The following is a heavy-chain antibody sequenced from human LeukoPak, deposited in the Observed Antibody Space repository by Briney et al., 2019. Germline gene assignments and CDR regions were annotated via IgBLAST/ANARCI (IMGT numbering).Heavy chain of an antibody. D-gene: IGHD3-3*01. Sequence: PGGSLRLSCAASGFTFSSYAMHWVRQAPGKGLEWVAVISYDGSNKYYADSVKGRFTISRDNSKNMLYLQMNSLRAEDTAVYYCVRERNNFWSGHHSIFDSWGQGTLVTVSS. CDR3: VRERNNFWSGHHSIFDS. V-gene: IGHV3-30*04. CDR2: ISYDGSNK. J-gene: IGHJ4*02. CDR1: GFTFSSYA.